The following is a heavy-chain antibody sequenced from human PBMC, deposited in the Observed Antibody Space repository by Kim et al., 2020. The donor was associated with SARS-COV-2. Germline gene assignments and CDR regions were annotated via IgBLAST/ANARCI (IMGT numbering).Heavy chain of an antibody. CDR3: ARRGANGYNFDY. J-gene: IGHJ4*02. D-gene: IGHD5-12*01. Sequence: NYNPSLKSRVTISVDTSKNQFSLKLSSVTAADTAVYYCARRGANGYNFDYWGQGTLVTVTS. V-gene: IGHV4-59*01.